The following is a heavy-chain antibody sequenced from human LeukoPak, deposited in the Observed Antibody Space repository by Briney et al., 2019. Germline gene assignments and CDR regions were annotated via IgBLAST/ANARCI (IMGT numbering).Heavy chain of an antibody. V-gene: IGHV3-21*01. CDR2: ISSSSSFI. J-gene: IGHJ4*02. CDR3: ARDASHGDYLDY. CDR1: GFTFSSYS. D-gene: IGHD4-17*01. Sequence: GGSLRLSCAASGFTFSSYSMNWVRQAPGKGLEWVSSISSSSSFIFYADSLKGRFTISRDNAKNSLYLQMNSLRAEDTAVYYCARDASHGDYLDYWGQGTLVTVSS.